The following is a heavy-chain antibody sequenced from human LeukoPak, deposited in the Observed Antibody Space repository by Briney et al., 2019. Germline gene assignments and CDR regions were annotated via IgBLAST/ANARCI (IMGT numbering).Heavy chain of an antibody. CDR1: GDSVSSNSAA. V-gene: IGHV6-1*01. D-gene: IGHD2-15*01. J-gene: IGHJ4*02. CDR2: TYYRSKWYN. CDR3: ARAGGNPGCYDY. Sequence: SQTLSLTCAISGDSVSSNSAAWNWNRQSPSRGLEWLERTYYRSKWYNDYAVSVKSRITINPDTSKDQFSLQLNSVTPEDTAVYYCARAGGNPGCYDYWGQGTLVTVSS.